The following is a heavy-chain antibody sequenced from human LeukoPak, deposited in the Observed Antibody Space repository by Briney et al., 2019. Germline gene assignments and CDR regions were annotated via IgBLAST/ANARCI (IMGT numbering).Heavy chain of an antibody. CDR3: ARERISRMIRGVPDPDAFDI. D-gene: IGHD3-10*01. V-gene: IGHV1-69*04. CDR1: GGTFTNYA. CDR2: VTPIVGLA. J-gene: IGHJ3*02. Sequence: ASVKVSCKASGGTFTNYAISWVREAPGPGIEWMGRVTPIVGLAKYAKKFQGRVTSTADKSTSTAYMELSSLRSEDTAVYYCARERISRMIRGVPDPDAFDIWGQGTMVTVSS.